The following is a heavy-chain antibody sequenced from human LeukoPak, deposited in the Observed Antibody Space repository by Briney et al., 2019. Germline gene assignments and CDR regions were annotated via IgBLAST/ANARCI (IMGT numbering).Heavy chain of an antibody. CDR2: IYPDDSDT. V-gene: IGHV5-51*01. J-gene: IGHJ4*02. CDR3: ARWAEMATITRYFDY. Sequence: GESLKISCKGSGYTFPYYWIAWVRQMPGKGLEWMGIIYPDDSDTRYSPSFQGQVTISADRSISTAYLQWSSLKASDTAMYYCARWAEMATITRYFDYWGQGTLVAVSS. D-gene: IGHD5-24*01. CDR1: GYTFPYYW.